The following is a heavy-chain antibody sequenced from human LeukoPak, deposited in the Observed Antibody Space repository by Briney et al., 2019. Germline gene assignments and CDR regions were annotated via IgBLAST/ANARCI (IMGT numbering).Heavy chain of an antibody. CDR1: GGSISSSSYY. CDR3: ARPETETYYYDSSGPQGYAFDI. Sequence: SETLSLTCTVSGGSISSSSYYWGWIRQPPGTGLEWLGSIYYSGSTYYNPSLKSRVTISVDTSKNQFSLKLSSVTAADTAVYYCARPETETYYYDSSGPQGYAFDIWGQGTMVTVSS. CDR2: IYYSGST. V-gene: IGHV4-39*01. D-gene: IGHD3-22*01. J-gene: IGHJ3*02.